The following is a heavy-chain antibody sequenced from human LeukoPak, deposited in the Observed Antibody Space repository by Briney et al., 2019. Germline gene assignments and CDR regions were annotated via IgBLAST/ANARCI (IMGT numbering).Heavy chain of an antibody. CDR3: AVYSGSYNDAFDI. Sequence: ASAKVSCKASGYTFTSYGISWVRQAPGQGLEWMGWISAYNGNTNYAQKLQGRVTMTTDTSTSTAYMELRSLRSDDTAVYYCAVYSGSYNDAFDIWDQGTMVTVSS. CDR1: GYTFTSYG. D-gene: IGHD1-26*01. CDR2: ISAYNGNT. V-gene: IGHV1-18*01. J-gene: IGHJ3*02.